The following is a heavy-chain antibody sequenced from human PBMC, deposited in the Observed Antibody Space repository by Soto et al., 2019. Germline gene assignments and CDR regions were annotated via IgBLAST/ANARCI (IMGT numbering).Heavy chain of an antibody. D-gene: IGHD5-12*01. CDR1: GFTFSTYS. Sequence: EVQLLESGGGLVQPGGSLRLSCAASGFTFSTYSMAWVRQAPGKGPEWVSGHSGGGINTFYADSVKGRFTISVDNSKNTVDLQMNSLRVEDTAVYYCAKWSGYGDEWGQGTLVTVSS. V-gene: IGHV3-23*01. J-gene: IGHJ4*02. CDR3: AKWSGYGDE. CDR2: HSGGGINT.